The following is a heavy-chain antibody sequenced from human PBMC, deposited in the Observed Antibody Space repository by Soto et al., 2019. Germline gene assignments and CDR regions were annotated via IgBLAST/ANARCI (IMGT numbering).Heavy chain of an antibody. V-gene: IGHV4-59*01. CDR1: GGSISGSY. D-gene: IGHD6-19*01. J-gene: IGHJ4*02. CDR3: ARSVAVPGAHIDY. CDR2: VYYTGST. Sequence: SETLSLTCSVSGGSISGSYWSWIRQSPGKGLERLGYVYYTGSTNYSPSLRSRVSISVDTSKNEFSLRLSSVTAADTAVYFCARSVAVPGAHIDYWGQGTQVTVSS.